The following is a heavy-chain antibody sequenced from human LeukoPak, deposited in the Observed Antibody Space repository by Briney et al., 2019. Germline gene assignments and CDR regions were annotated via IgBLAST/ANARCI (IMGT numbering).Heavy chain of an antibody. Sequence: PMASVKVSCKASGYTFVNYGFSWVRQAPGQGLEWMGWINTYTGNTNYSQNFQGRVTRTTDASTNTAYMELRSLRSDDTAVYYCARDFLFGGISHDPKGIDSWGQGTLVTVSS. CDR1: GYTFVNYG. CDR3: ARDFLFGGISHDPKGIDS. CDR2: INTYTGNT. V-gene: IGHV1-18*01. J-gene: IGHJ4*02. D-gene: IGHD2-21*01.